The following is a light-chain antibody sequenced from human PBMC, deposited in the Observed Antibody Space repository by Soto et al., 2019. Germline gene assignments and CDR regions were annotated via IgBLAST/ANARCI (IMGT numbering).Light chain of an antibody. CDR2: AAS. CDR3: QQYGSSPPWT. J-gene: IGKJ1*01. Sequence: EIVLTQSPGTLSLSPGERATLSCRASQSVSSNYLAWYQQKPGQAPRLLIYAASSRATGIPDRFSGSGSGTDFTLTIIRLEPEDFAVYYCQQYGSSPPWTFGQGTKVEIK. CDR1: QSVSSNY. V-gene: IGKV3-20*01.